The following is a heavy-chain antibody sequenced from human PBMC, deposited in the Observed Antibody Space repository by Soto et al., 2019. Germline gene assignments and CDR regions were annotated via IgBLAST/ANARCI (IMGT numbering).Heavy chain of an antibody. V-gene: IGHV1-18*01. CDR2: INAYNGNT. CDR1: GYTFTSYG. CDR3: AREGYDILTGYPNNWFDP. Sequence: ASVKVSCKASGYTFTSYGISWVRQAPGQGLEWMGWINAYNGNTNYVQKLQGRVTMTTDTSTSTAYMELRSLRSDDTAVYYCAREGYDILTGYPNNWFDPWGQGTLVTVS. D-gene: IGHD3-9*01. J-gene: IGHJ5*02.